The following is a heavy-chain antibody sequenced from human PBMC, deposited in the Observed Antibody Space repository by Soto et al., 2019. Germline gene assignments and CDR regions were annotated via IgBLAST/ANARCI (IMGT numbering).Heavy chain of an antibody. D-gene: IGHD2-15*01. CDR2: IIPILGIA. Sequence: SVKVSCKASGGTFSSYTISWVRQAPGQGLEWMGRIIPILGIANYAQKFQGRVTITADKSTSTAYMELSSLRSEDTAVYYCARDQVGYCSGGSCPSGHFDYWGQGTLVTVSS. CDR1: GGTFSSYT. J-gene: IGHJ4*02. CDR3: ARDQVGYCSGGSCPSGHFDY. V-gene: IGHV1-69*04.